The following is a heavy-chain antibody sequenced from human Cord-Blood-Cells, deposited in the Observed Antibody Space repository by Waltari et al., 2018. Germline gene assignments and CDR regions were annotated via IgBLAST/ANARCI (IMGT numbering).Heavy chain of an antibody. D-gene: IGHD7-27*01. CDR1: GFTFSSYG. CDR3: ARGGLGSKAFDI. CDR2: IWYDGSNK. V-gene: IGHV3-33*01. Sequence: QVQLVESGGGVVQPGRSLRLSCAASGFTFSSYGMHWVRQAPGKGLEWVAGIWYDGSNKYYADSVKGRFTISRDNSKNTLYLQMNSLRAEDTAVYYCARGGLGSKAFDIWGQGTMVTVSS. J-gene: IGHJ3*02.